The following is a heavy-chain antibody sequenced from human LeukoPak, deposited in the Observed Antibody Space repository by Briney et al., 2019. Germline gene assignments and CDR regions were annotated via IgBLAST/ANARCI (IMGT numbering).Heavy chain of an antibody. CDR3: ARDRGIAAAGLNWFDP. V-gene: IGHV4-4*07. CDR1: GGSISSYY. CDR2: IYTSGST. D-gene: IGHD6-13*01. Sequence: SETLSLTCTVSGGSISSYYWSWIRQPAGKGLEWIGRIYTSGSTNYNPSLKSRVTISVDTSKNQFSLKLSSVTAADTAVYYCARDRGIAAAGLNWFDPWGQGTLVTVSS. J-gene: IGHJ5*02.